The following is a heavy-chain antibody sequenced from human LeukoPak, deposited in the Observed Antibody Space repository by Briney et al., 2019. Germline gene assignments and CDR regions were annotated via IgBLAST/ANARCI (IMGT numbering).Heavy chain of an antibody. CDR1: GISLSNYA. V-gene: IGHV3-23*01. Sequence: PGGSLRLSCVVSGISLSNYAMTWVRQAPGKGLEWVSYISERGGSTTYADSVKGRFTISRDTSLNTLYLQMSSLRAEDTAVYFCAKRGVVIRVILVGFHKEAYYFDSWGQGALVTVSS. CDR3: AKRGVVIRVILVGFHKEAYYFDS. D-gene: IGHD3-22*01. CDR2: ISERGGST. J-gene: IGHJ4*02.